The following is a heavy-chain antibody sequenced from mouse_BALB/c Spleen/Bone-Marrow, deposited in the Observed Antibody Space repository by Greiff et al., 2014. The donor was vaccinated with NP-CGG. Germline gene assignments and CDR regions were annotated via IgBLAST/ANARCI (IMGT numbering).Heavy chain of an antibody. V-gene: IGHV1-69*02. CDR2: IYPSDSYT. Sequence: VQLQQSGAELVRPGASVTLSCKASGYTFTSYWINWVKQRSGQGLEWIGNIYPSDSYTNYNQKFKDKATLTVDKSSSTAYMQLSSPTSEDSAVYYCTRSGGYYFDYWGQGTTLTVSS. CDR1: GYTFTSYW. CDR3: TRSGGYYFDY. J-gene: IGHJ2*01.